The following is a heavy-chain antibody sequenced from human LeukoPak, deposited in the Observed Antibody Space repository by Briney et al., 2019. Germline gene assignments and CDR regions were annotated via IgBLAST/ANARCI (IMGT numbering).Heavy chain of an antibody. D-gene: IGHD4-23*01. J-gene: IGHJ4*02. CDR1: GYSFTNYW. V-gene: IGHV5-51*01. Sequence: GESLKISCKGSGYSFTNYWIAWVRQMPGKGLEWMGMIYPGDSDTGYSPSFQGQVTLSVDKSISTAYLQWSSLKASDTAMYYCARLGAVADYWGQGTLVTVSS. CDR2: IYPGDSDT. CDR3: ARLGAVADY.